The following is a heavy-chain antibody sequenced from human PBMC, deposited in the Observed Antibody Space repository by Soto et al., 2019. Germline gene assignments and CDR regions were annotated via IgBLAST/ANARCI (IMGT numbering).Heavy chain of an antibody. J-gene: IGHJ6*02. CDR3: ACSSLYGMDV. CDR1: GGSISSGYYY. V-gene: IGHV4-30-4*01. D-gene: IGHD3-10*02. CDR2: IYYSGNT. Sequence: QVQLQESGPGLVKPSQTLSLTCSVSGGSISSGYYYWSWIRQPPGKGLEWIGNIYYSGNTYYNPSLKTRLIISIDTSKNQFYLNVGSVTAADSAVYYCACSSLYGMDVWGQGTTVTVSS.